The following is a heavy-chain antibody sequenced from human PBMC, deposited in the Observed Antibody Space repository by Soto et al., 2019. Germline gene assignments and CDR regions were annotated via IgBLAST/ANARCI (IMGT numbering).Heavy chain of an antibody. D-gene: IGHD3-22*01. V-gene: IGHV4-4*02. J-gene: IGHJ4*02. CDR3: ARRSDSSGYASGY. CDR1: GGSISSSNW. Sequence: QVQLQESGPGLVKPSGTLSLTCAVSGGSISSSNWWSWVRQPPGKGLEWIGEIYHSGSTNYNPSLKSRVTRAVDKSKHQFSLKLSSVTAADTAVYYCARRSDSSGYASGYWGQGTLVTVSS. CDR2: IYHSGST.